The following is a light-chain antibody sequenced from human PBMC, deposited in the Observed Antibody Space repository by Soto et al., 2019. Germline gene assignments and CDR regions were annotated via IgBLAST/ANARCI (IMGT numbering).Light chain of an antibody. J-gene: IGKJ2*01. Sequence: DIEMTQSPSTLSASVGDRVSITCRASQSISSWLAWYQQKPGKAPKLLIYDASSLESGVPSRFSGSGSGTQFTLSISSLQPDDFATYYCQQCDSYPYTFGQGTNLKIK. CDR3: QQCDSYPYT. V-gene: IGKV1-5*01. CDR2: DAS. CDR1: QSISSW.